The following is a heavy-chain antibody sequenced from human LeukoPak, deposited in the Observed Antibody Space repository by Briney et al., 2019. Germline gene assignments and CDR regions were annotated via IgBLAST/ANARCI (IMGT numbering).Heavy chain of an antibody. D-gene: IGHD6-19*01. Sequence: GGSLRLSCAASGFTFSSYEMNWVRQAPGKGLEWVSYISGTGSTIYYADSVKGRFTISRDNSKNTLYLQMNSLRAEDTAVYYCAKDNSPYSNGGLHFSQHWGQGTLVAVSS. CDR1: GFTFSSYE. CDR2: ISGTGSTI. V-gene: IGHV3-48*03. CDR3: AKDNSPYSNGGLHFSQH. J-gene: IGHJ1*01.